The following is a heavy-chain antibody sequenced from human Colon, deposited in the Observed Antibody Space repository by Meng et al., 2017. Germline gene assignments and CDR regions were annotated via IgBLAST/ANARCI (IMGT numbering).Heavy chain of an antibody. J-gene: IGHJ5*02. CDR2: INPNSGGT. CDR3: ARYGRGSGWSDGNNWFDP. V-gene: IGHV1-2*06. D-gene: IGHD6-19*01. Sequence: ASVKVSCKASGYTFTGYYMHWVRQAPGQGREWMGRINPNSGGTNYAQKFQGRVTMTRDTSISTAYMELSRLRSDDTAVYYCARYGRGSGWSDGNNWFDPWGQGTLVTVSS. CDR1: GYTFTGYY.